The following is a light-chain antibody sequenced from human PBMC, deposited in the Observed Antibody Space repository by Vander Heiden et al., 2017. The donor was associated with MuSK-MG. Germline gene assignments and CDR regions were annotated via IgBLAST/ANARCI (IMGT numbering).Light chain of an antibody. CDR3: QHEDYTPQT. CDR2: WAS. Sequence: DIVMTQSPDSLAVSLGERATINCKSSQTVLYSSNNKTYLAWYQQKPGQPPKLLIYWASTRESGVPDRFSGSGSGTDFTLTISSLQAEDVAVYYCQHEDYTPQTFGQGTKVEIK. J-gene: IGKJ1*01. CDR1: QTVLYSSNNKTY. V-gene: IGKV4-1*01.